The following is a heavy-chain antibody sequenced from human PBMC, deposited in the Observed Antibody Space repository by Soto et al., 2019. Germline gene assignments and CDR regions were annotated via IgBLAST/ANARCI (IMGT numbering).Heavy chain of an antibody. CDR1: GFTVSNNY. CDR2: IYSGGST. CDR3: ARAFSGTSSHFDC. J-gene: IGHJ4*02. D-gene: IGHD2-2*01. V-gene: IGHV3-53*04. Sequence: GGSLRLSCAASGFTVSNNYMSWVRQAPGKGLEWVSVIYSGGSTYYADSVKGGFTISRHNSKNTLYLQMNSLRAEDTAVYYCARAFSGTSSHFDCWGQGTLVTVSS.